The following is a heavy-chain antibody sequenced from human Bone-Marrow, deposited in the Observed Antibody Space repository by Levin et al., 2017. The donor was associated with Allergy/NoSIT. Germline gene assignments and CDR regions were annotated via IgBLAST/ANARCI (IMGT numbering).Heavy chain of an antibody. CDR2: IGTAADS. V-gene: IGHV3-13*04. D-gene: IGHD2-2*01. Sequence: SCAASGFTFSSYDMHWVRQATGRGLEWVSAIGTAADSYYSGSVKGRFTVSRDNAKNSFYLQMNSLRAGDTAVYYCARGALPRYCTSTSCSDSGYYFDYWGQGTLVTVSS. CDR1: GFTFSSYD. CDR3: ARGALPRYCTSTSCSDSGYYFDY. J-gene: IGHJ4*02.